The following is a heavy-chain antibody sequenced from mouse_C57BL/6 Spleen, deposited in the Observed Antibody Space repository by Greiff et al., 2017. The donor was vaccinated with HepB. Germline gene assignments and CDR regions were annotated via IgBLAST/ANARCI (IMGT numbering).Heavy chain of an antibody. J-gene: IGHJ4*01. V-gene: IGHV10-1*01. CDR3: VRHGWDYGDYAMDY. CDR1: GFSFNTYA. Sequence: EVKLVESGGGLVQPKGSLKLSCAASGFSFNTYAMNWVRQAPGKGLEWVARIRSKSNNYATYYADSVKDRFTISRDDSESMLYLQMNNLKTEDTAMYYCVRHGWDYGDYAMDYWGQGTSVTVSS. D-gene: IGHD1-1*01. CDR2: IRSKSNNYAT.